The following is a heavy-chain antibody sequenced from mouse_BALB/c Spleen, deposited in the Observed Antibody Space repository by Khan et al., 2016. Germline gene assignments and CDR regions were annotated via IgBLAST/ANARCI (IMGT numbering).Heavy chain of an antibody. V-gene: IGHV5-4*02. D-gene: IGHD2-2*01. CDR3: ARTPGNDGSFSA. J-gene: IGHJ1*01. CDR2: ISDGGSYT. Sequence: EVELVESGGGLVRPGGSLRLSCAASGFSFSDYYMYWVRQTPEKRLEWVATISDGGSYTYYSDSVKVRFTISIDNAKNNLYLQMSSLRSEDTAMYYCARTPGNDGSFSAWGAGTTVTVSS. CDR1: GFSFSDYY.